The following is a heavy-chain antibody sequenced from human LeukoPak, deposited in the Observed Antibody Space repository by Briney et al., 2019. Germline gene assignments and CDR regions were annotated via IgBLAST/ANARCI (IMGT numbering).Heavy chain of an antibody. CDR2: IYPGDSDT. D-gene: IGHD1-1*01. V-gene: IGHV5-51*01. CDR1: GYSFTSYW. Sequence: NRRESLKISCKGSGYSFTSYWIGWVRQMPGKGLEWMGIIYPGDSDTRYSPSFQGQVAISADKSISTPYLQWSSLKASDTAMYYCARPHNWGVDAFDIWGQGTMVTVSS. CDR3: ARPHNWGVDAFDI. J-gene: IGHJ3*02.